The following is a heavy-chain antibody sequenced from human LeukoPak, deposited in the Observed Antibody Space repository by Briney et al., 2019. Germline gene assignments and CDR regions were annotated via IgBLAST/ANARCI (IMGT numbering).Heavy chain of an antibody. Sequence: GGTLRLSCAASGFIFSTYGMSWVRQAPGKGLEWVSVISGSGDSTNYADSVKGRFTISRDNSKNTLYLQMNSLRVEDTALYYCAKLTGTVGYWGQGTLVTVSS. CDR3: AKLTGTVGY. V-gene: IGHV3-23*01. J-gene: IGHJ4*02. CDR1: GFIFSTYG. D-gene: IGHD4-23*01. CDR2: ISGSGDST.